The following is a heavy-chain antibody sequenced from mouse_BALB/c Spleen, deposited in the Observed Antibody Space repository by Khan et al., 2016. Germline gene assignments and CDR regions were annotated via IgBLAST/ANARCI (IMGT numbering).Heavy chain of an antibody. CDR1: GYTFSSYF. V-gene: IGHV1S81*02. CDR2: IKPSNGGT. CDR3: TRGLYYYGTSYGRYYAMDY. J-gene: IGHJ4*01. Sequence: QMQLQQPGAELVSPGASVKLSCKTSGYTFSSYFIYWVKQRPGQGLEWIGEIKPSNGGTNFNENFKSKATLTVDKSSSTSYIQLTSLTSEDSAVYYCTRGLYYYGTSYGRYYAMDYWGQGTSVTVSS. D-gene: IGHD1-1*01.